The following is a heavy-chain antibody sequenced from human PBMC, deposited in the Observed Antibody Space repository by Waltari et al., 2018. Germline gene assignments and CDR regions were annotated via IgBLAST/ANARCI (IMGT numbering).Heavy chain of an antibody. Sequence: QLQLQESGPGLVKPSETLSLTCTVSGGSISSSSYYWGWSRQPPGKGLEWIGSIDYSGSTYYNPSLKSRVTISVDTSKNQFSLKLSSVTAADTAVYYCARQLYSGSYYDWFDPWGQGTLVTVSS. CDR1: GGSISSSSYY. V-gene: IGHV4-39*01. CDR3: ARQLYSGSYYDWFDP. D-gene: IGHD1-26*01. CDR2: IDYSGST. J-gene: IGHJ5*02.